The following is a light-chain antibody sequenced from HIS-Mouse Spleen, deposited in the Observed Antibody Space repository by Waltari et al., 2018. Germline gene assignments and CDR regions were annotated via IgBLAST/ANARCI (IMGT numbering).Light chain of an antibody. CDR2: DDS. CDR3: QVWDSSSDHVV. J-gene: IGLJ2*01. CDR1: NIGSKS. V-gene: IGLV3-21*03. Sequence: SYVLTQPPSVSVAPGKTARITCGGNNIGSKSVHWYQQKPGQAPVLVVYDDSDRPSGITEPSSGSNSGNTATLTISRVEAGDEADYYCQVWDSSSDHVVFGGGTKLTVL.